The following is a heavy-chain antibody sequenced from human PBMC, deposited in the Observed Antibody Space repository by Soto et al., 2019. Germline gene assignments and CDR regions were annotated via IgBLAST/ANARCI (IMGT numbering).Heavy chain of an antibody. CDR3: AREGTYYDYVWGSYRDSY. J-gene: IGHJ4*02. D-gene: IGHD3-16*02. CDR1: GFTFSSYS. CDR2: ISSSSSYI. Sequence: PGGSLRLSCAASGFTFSSYSMNWVRQAPGKGLEWVSSISSSSSYIYYADSVKGRFTISRDNAKNSLYLQMNSLRAEDTAVYYCAREGTYYDYVWGSYRDSYWGQGTLVTVSS. V-gene: IGHV3-21*01.